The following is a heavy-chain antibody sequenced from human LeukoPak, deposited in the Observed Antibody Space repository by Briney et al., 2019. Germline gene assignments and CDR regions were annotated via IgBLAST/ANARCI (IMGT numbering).Heavy chain of an antibody. J-gene: IGHJ3*02. CDR2: IYHSGST. Sequence: PSETLSLTCAVYGGSFSGYYWSWIRQPPGKGLEWIGEIYHSGSTNYNPSLKSRVSISVDKSKNQFSLKLSSVTAADTAVYYCARVLQYKAFDIWGQGTMVTVSS. CDR3: ARVLQYKAFDI. CDR1: GGSFSGYY. V-gene: IGHV4-34*01. D-gene: IGHD1-1*01.